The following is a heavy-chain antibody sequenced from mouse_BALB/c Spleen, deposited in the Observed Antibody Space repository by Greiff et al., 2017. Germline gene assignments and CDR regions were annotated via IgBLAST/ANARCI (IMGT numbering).Heavy chain of an antibody. CDR3: ARYSSGYLYAMDY. CDR1: GDSITSGY. J-gene: IGHJ4*01. CDR2: ISYSGST. Sequence: EVKLMESGPSLVKPSQTLSLTCSVTGDSITSGYWNWIRKFPGNKLEYMGYISYSGSTYYNPSLKSRISITRDTSKNQYYLQLNSVTTEDTATYYCARYSSGYLYAMDYWGQGTSVTVSS. D-gene: IGHD3-1*01. V-gene: IGHV3-8*02.